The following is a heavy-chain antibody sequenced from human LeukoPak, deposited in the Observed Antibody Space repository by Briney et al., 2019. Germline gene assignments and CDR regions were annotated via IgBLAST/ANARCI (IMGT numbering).Heavy chain of an antibody. J-gene: IGHJ4*02. CDR2: INRNGSEK. V-gene: IGHV3-7*01. CDR1: GFIFCDCW. CDR3: AHNRH. Sequence: GGSLRLSCAASGFIFCDCWMSWVRQAPGKGLEWVANINRNGSEKYYVDSVKGRFTISRDNAKKSLYLQMNSLRAEDTAVYYCAHNRHWGQGTLVTVSS. D-gene: IGHD2/OR15-2a*01.